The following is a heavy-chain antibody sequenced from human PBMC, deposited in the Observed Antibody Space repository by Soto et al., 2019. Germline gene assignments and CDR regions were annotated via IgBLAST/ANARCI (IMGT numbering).Heavy chain of an antibody. CDR2: IYHSGST. V-gene: IGHV4-30-2*01. CDR3: ARGLYGDCYDY. Sequence: QLQLQEFGSGLVKPSQTLSLTCAVSGGSISSGGYSWSWIRQPPGKGLEWIGYIYHSGSTYYNPSLKSRVTISVDRSKNQFSLKLSSVTAADTAVYYCARGLYGDCYDYWGQGTLVTVSS. J-gene: IGHJ4*02. CDR1: GGSISSGGYS. D-gene: IGHD4-17*01.